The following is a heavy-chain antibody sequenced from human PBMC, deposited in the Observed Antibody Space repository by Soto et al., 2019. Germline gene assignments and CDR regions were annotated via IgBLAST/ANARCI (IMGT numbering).Heavy chain of an antibody. CDR3: ARGSSWYSNLFDP. V-gene: IGHV3-11*06. J-gene: IGHJ5*02. Sequence: QVQLVESGGGLVKPGGSLRLSCAASGFTFSDYYMSWIRQAPGKGLEWVSYISSSSSYTNYADSVKGRFTISRDNAKNSLYLQMNSLRAEDTAVYYCARGSSWYSNLFDPWGQGTLVTGSS. CDR1: GFTFSDYY. D-gene: IGHD6-13*01. CDR2: ISSSSSYT.